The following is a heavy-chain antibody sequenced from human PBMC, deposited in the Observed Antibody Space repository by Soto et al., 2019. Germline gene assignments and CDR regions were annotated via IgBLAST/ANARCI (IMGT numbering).Heavy chain of an antibody. V-gene: IGHV5-51*01. Sequence: PGESLKISCKGSGYSFTSYWIGWVRQVPGKGLEWMGIIYPGDSDTRYSPSFQGQVTISADKSISTAYLQWSSLKASDTAMYYCARLSGYCSGGSCPQGCCYYYGMDVWGQGTTVTGSS. J-gene: IGHJ6*02. CDR3: ARLSGYCSGGSCPQGCCYYYGMDV. D-gene: IGHD2-15*01. CDR2: IYPGDSDT. CDR1: GYSFTSYW.